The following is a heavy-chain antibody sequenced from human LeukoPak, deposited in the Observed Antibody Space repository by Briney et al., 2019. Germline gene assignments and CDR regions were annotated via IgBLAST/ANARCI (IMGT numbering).Heavy chain of an antibody. CDR3: AIKSPVDYDILTGYYPLDY. Sequence: SVKVSCKASGYTFTSYGISWVRQAPGQGLEWMGGIIPIFGTANYAQKFQGRVTITADESTSTAYMELSSLRSEDTAVYYCAIKSPVDYDILTGYYPLDYWGQGTLVTVSS. CDR2: IIPIFGTA. J-gene: IGHJ4*02. V-gene: IGHV1-69*13. D-gene: IGHD3-9*01. CDR1: GYTFTSYG.